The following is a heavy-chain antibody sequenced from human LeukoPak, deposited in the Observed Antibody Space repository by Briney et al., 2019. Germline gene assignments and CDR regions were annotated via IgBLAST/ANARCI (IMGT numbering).Heavy chain of an antibody. V-gene: IGHV3-7*01. D-gene: IGHD3-22*01. CDR3: ARDLYRIVVVPHYFDY. CDR2: IKGDGSEK. CDR1: GFTFSSYW. J-gene: IGHJ4*02. Sequence: AGGSLRLSCAASGFTFSSYWMTWVRQAPGKGLEWVGNIKGDGSEKYYVDSVKGRFTISRDNAKNSLYLQMNSLRAEDTAVYYCARDLYRIVVVPHYFDYWGQGTLVTVSS.